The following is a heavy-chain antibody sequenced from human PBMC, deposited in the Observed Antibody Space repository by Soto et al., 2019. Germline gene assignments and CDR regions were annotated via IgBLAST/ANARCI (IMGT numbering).Heavy chain of an antibody. CDR3: ARVIGGLHYFDY. D-gene: IGHD3-16*02. Sequence: ASVKVTSKASGYSFTSYAMYWVRQAPGQRLEWMGWINAGNGNTKYSQKFQGRVTITRDTSASTAYMELSSLRSEDTAVYYCARVIGGLHYFDYCGQGTLVTVSS. CDR2: INAGNGNT. J-gene: IGHJ4*02. V-gene: IGHV1-3*01. CDR1: GYSFTSYA.